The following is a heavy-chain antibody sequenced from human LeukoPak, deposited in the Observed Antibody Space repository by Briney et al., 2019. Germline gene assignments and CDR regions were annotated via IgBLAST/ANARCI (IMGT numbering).Heavy chain of an antibody. D-gene: IGHD3-10*01. J-gene: IGHJ5*02. CDR3: ARRGRITMVRGAKDWFDP. CDR2: INTNTGNP. Sequence: ASVKVSCKASGYTFTSYDINWVRQATGQGLEWMGWINTNTGNPTYAQGFTGRFVFSLDTPVSTAYLQISSLKAEDTAVYYCARRGRITMVRGAKDWFDPWGQGTLVTVSS. CDR1: GYTFTSYD. V-gene: IGHV7-4-1*02.